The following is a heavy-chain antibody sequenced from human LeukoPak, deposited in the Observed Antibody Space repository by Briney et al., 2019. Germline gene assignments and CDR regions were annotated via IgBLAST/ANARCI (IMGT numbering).Heavy chain of an antibody. CDR1: GFTLSSYA. V-gene: IGHV3-23*01. J-gene: IGHJ6*03. CDR2: IIGSGGST. Sequence: PGGSLRLSCAASGFTLSSYAMRWVRQAPGKGLEWVSAIIGSGGSTYYADSVKGRFTISRDNSKNTLYLQMNSLRAEDTAVYYCAKWAAYYDFWSGYYATGNNYYYYFMDVWGKGTTVTVSS. CDR3: AKWAAYYDFWSGYYATGNNYYYYFMDV. D-gene: IGHD3-3*01.